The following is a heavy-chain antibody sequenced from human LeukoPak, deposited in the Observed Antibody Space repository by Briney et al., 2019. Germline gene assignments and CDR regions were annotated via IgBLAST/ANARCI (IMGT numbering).Heavy chain of an antibody. CDR3: ARWCMGYYFDY. J-gene: IGHJ4*02. V-gene: IGHV3-30*03. CDR1: GFTFSSYG. D-gene: IGHD2-8*01. CDR2: ISYDGSNK. Sequence: GGSLRLSCAASGFTFSSYGMHWVRQAPGKGLEWVAVISYDGSNKYYADSVKGRFTISRDNSKNTLYLQMNSLRAEDTAVYYCARWCMGYYFDYWGQGTLVTVSS.